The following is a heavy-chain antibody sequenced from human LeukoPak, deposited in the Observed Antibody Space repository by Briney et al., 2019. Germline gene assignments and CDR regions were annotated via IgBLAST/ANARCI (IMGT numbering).Heavy chain of an antibody. D-gene: IGHD6-19*01. CDR1: GYTLTELS. CDR2: FDPEDGET. V-gene: IGHV1-24*01. Sequence: GASVKVSCNVSGYTLTELSMHWVRQAPGKGLEWMGGFDPEDGETIYAQKFQGRVTMTEDTSTDTAYMELSSLRSEDTAVYYCATAVDGIAVAATDYWGQGTLVTVSS. J-gene: IGHJ4*02. CDR3: ATAVDGIAVAATDY.